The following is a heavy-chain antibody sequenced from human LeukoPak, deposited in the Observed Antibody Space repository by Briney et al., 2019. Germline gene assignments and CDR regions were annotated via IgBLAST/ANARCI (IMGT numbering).Heavy chain of an antibody. Sequence: PSETLSLTCTVSGGSISSYYWSWIRQPPGKGLEWIGYIYHSGSTYYNPSLKSRVTISVDRSKNQFSLKLSSVTAADTAVYYCARVVEMATIFDYWGQGTLVTVSS. V-gene: IGHV4-59*12. CDR2: IYHSGST. CDR3: ARVVEMATIFDY. CDR1: GGSISSYY. D-gene: IGHD5-24*01. J-gene: IGHJ4*02.